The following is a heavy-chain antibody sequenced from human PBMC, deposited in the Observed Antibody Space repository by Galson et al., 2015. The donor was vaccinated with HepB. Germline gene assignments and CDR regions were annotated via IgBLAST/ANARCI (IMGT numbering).Heavy chain of an antibody. Sequence: SLRLSCAASGFTFSSYAMHWVRQAPGKGLEWVAVISYDGSNKYYADSVKGRFTISRDNSKNTLYLQMNSLRAEDTAVYYCARGNRQWYFDYWGQGTLVTVSS. J-gene: IGHJ4*02. D-gene: IGHD6-19*01. CDR3: ARGNRQWYFDY. V-gene: IGHV3-30*04. CDR1: GFTFSSYA. CDR2: ISYDGSNK.